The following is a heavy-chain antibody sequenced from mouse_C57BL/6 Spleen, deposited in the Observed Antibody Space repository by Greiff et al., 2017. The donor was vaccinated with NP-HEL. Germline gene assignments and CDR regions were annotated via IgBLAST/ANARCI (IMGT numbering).Heavy chain of an antibody. CDR3: ARSHYGNYYYAMDY. CDR2: INPNYGTT. Sequence: EVQLQESGPELVKPGASVKISCKASGYSFTDYNMNWVKQSNGKSLEWIGVINPNYGTTSYNQKFKGKATLTVDQSSSTAYMQLNSLTSEDSAVYYCARSHYGNYYYAMDYWGQGTSVTVSS. CDR1: GYSFTDYN. D-gene: IGHD2-1*01. J-gene: IGHJ4*01. V-gene: IGHV1-39*01.